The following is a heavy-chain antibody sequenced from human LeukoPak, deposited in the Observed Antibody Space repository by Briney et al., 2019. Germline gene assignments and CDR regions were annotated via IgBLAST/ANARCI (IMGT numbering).Heavy chain of an antibody. CDR1: GYTFTRYY. J-gene: IGHJ3*02. CDR3: ASCCSGDPDGFDI. V-gene: IGHV1-46*01. Sequence: ASVKVSFKASGYTFTRYYMHWLRQAPGQGLEWMGIINPGGGSTTYAQKFQGRVTMTRDTSTSTVYMEVSSLRSEDTAVYYCASCCSGDPDGFDIWGQGTMVTVSS. CDR2: INPGGGST. D-gene: IGHD2-15*01.